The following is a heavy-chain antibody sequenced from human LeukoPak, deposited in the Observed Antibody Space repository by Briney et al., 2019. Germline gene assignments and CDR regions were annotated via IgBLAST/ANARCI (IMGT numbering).Heavy chain of an antibody. CDR3: AKLGVTTPVDY. CDR1: GFIFSSNW. D-gene: IGHD4-17*01. CDR2: IQPDGSEQ. V-gene: IGHV3-7*03. Sequence: GGSLRLSCAASGFIFSSNWMRWVRQAPGKGLEWVGNIQPDGSEQYPVDSVKGRFTISRDNSKNTLYLQMNSLRAEDTAVYYCAKLGVTTPVDYWGQGTLVTVSS. J-gene: IGHJ4*02.